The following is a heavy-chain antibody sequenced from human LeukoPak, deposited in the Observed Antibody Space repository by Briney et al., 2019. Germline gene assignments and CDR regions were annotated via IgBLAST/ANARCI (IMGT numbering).Heavy chain of an antibody. Sequence: SETLSLTCTVSGGSISSSSYYWGWIRQPPGKGLEWIGSIYYSGSTYYNPSLKSRVTISVDTSKNQFSLKLSSVAAADTAVYYCARGPRKGYYDFWSGYQNWFDPWGQGTLVTVSS. D-gene: IGHD3-3*01. J-gene: IGHJ5*02. V-gene: IGHV4-39*07. CDR3: ARGPRKGYYDFWSGYQNWFDP. CDR1: GGSISSSSYY. CDR2: IYYSGST.